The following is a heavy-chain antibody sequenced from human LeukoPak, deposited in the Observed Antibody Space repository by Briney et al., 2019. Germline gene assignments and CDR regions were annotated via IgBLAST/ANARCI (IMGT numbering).Heavy chain of an antibody. Sequence: PGGSLRLSCAASGFTFNSYAMSWVRQAPEKGLEWVATISGSGSGTYYADSVKGRFTISRDDSKNTLYLQMNSLRAEDTAVYYCAKDLGRYRNNYFDYWGQGTLVTVSS. J-gene: IGHJ4*02. CDR1: GFTFNSYA. D-gene: IGHD1-26*01. CDR3: AKDLGRYRNNYFDY. CDR2: ISGSGSGT. V-gene: IGHV3-23*01.